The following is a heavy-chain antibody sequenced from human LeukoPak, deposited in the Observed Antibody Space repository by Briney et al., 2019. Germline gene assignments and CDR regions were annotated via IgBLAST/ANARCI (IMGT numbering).Heavy chain of an antibody. CDR2: INHSGST. J-gene: IGHJ6*03. V-gene: IGHV4-34*01. Sequence: SETLSLTCAVYGGSFSGYYWSWIRQPPGKGLEWIGEINHSGSTNYNPSLKSRVTISVDTSKNQFSLKLSSVTAADTAVYYCARRGVAATTYYYYMDVWGKGTTVTVSS. D-gene: IGHD2-15*01. CDR3: ARRGVAATTYYYYMDV. CDR1: GGSFSGYY.